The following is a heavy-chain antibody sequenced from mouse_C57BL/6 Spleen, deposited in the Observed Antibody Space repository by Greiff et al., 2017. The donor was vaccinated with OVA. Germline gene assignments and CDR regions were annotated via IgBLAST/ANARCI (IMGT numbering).Heavy chain of an antibody. D-gene: IGHD1-1*01. Sequence: EVQLVESGGDLVKPGGSLKLSCAASGFTFSSYGMSWVRQTPDKRLEWVATISSGGSYTYYPDSVKGRFTISRDNAKNTLYLQMSSLKSEDTAMYYCARRGISYGSDAMDYWGQGTSVTVSS. J-gene: IGHJ4*01. CDR3: ARRGISYGSDAMDY. V-gene: IGHV5-6*01. CDR1: GFTFSSYG. CDR2: ISSGGSYT.